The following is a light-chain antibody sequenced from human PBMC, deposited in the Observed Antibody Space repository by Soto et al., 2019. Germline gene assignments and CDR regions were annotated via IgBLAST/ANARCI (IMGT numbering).Light chain of an antibody. Sequence: QSALTQPPSASGSPGQSVTISCTGTKNDIGVYDFVSWYQHHPGKAPRLIIYEVVQRPSGVPDRVSGSKSGNTASLTVSGPQAADEADYFCKSYAGSNTYVFGSGTKVTVL. J-gene: IGLJ1*01. CDR2: EVV. CDR1: KNDIGVYDF. CDR3: KSYAGSNTYV. V-gene: IGLV2-8*01.